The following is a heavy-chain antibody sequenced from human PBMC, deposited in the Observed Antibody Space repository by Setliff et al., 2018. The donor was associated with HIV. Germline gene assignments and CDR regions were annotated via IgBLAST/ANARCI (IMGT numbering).Heavy chain of an antibody. J-gene: IGHJ6*03. Sequence: GGSLRLSCEASGFTLSSYWMHWVHQVPGKGLVWVSRINSDGSSTSYADSVTGRFTISRDNARNTVYLQLNSLRVEDTAVYYCAKQLSPHFYYYMDVWGNGITVTVSS. V-gene: IGHV3-74*01. CDR3: AKQLSPHFYYYMDV. D-gene: IGHD3-3*02. CDR1: GFTLSSYW. CDR2: INSDGSST.